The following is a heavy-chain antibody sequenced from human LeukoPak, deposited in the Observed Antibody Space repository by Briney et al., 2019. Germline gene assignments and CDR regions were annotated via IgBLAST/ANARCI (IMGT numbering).Heavy chain of an antibody. J-gene: IGHJ4*02. CDR2: IKPDSGAT. V-gene: IGHV1-2*02. CDR1: GYTFTGYD. CDR3: ARDHDYGPNY. D-gene: IGHD4/OR15-4a*01. Sequence: ASVKVSCKASGYTFTGYDINWVRQAPGQGLEWMAWIKPDSGATNFAQNFQGRVTMTSDTSINTAYMELSSLTSDDTAMYYCARDHDYGPNYWGQGTLVTVSA.